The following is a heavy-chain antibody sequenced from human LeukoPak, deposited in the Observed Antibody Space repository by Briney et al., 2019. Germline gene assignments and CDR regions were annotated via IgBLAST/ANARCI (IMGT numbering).Heavy chain of an antibody. CDR3: ARRGGSYFNYYYMDV. CDR2: IYYSGYT. D-gene: IGHD1-26*01. Sequence: TSETLSLTCTVSGGSISSSSYYWGWIRQPPGKGLEWIGTIYYSGYTYYNPSLKSRVTISVDTSKNQFSLKLSSVTAADTAVYYCARRGGSYFNYYYMDVWGKGTTVTISS. J-gene: IGHJ6*03. CDR1: GGSISSSSYY. V-gene: IGHV4-39*01.